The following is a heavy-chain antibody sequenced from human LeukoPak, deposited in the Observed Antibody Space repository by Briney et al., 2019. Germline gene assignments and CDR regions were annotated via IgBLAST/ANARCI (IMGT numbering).Heavy chain of an antibody. CDR3: AKDGVVVPAAEFDY. D-gene: IGHD2-2*01. CDR2: ISGSGGST. Sequence: GGSLRLSCAASGFTSSSYAMSWVRQAPGKGLEWVSAISGSGGSTYYADSVKGRFTISRDNSKNTPYLQMNSLTAEDTAVYYCAKDGVVVPAAEFDYWGQGTLVTVSS. CDR1: GFTSSSYA. J-gene: IGHJ4*02. V-gene: IGHV3-23*01.